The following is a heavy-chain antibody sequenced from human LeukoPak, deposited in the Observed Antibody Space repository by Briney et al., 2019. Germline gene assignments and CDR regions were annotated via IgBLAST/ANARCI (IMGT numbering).Heavy chain of an antibody. D-gene: IGHD4-17*01. CDR2: SYYIWST. V-gene: IGHV4-59*01. J-gene: IGHJ6*02. Sequence: PSETLSLTCTVSGGSLSSYFCCWIWPPPGKGLEWMGYSYYIWSTNYNPSLQRRVTISVDKCKYQFSLKSSSVTAADTAVYYYATTETTTFTSCGMDVWGQGTTVTVSS. CDR1: GGSLSSYF. CDR3: ATTETTTFTSCGMDV.